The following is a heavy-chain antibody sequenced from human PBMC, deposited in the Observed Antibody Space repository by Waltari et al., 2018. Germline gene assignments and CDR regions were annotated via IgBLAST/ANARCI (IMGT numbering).Heavy chain of an antibody. V-gene: IGHV4-38-2*02. CDR1: GDSIRSNYY. CDR2: MWHGGST. Sequence: QVQLQESGPGLVKPSETLSVTCTVSGDSIRSNYYWGWIRQPPGKGLEWIGTMWHGGSTYYPPSLKSRVSISMDTSKNQCSLKLNSVTAADTAVYYCARNSSGWSFDSWGQGTLVTVSS. D-gene: IGHD6-19*01. CDR3: ARNSSGWSFDS. J-gene: IGHJ4*02.